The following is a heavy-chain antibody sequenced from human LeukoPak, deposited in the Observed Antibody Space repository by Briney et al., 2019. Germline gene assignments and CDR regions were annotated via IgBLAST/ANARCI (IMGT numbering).Heavy chain of an antibody. D-gene: IGHD3-10*01. V-gene: IGHV3-23*01. CDR1: GFTFSNYA. J-gene: IGHJ4*02. Sequence: GGSLRLSCAASGFTFSNYAMIWVGQAPGKGLEWVSAISGSGGSTYYADSDKGRFTISRDNSKNTLYLQMNSLRAEDTAVYYCAKRRDGSGSYHNWGQGTLVTVSS. CDR2: ISGSGGST. CDR3: AKRRDGSGSYHN.